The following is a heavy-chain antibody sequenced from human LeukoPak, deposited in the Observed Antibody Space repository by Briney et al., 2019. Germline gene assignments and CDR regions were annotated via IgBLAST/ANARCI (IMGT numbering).Heavy chain of an antibody. V-gene: IGHV3-7*01. J-gene: IGHJ6*04. Sequence: GGSLRLSCAASGFTFSGYWMSWVRQAPGKGLEWVANIKQDGSEKYYVDSVKGRFTISRDNAKNSLYLQMNSLRAEDTAVYYCARDGDFEYYDSSGYRDFGMDVWGRGTTVTVSS. CDR1: GFTFSGYW. D-gene: IGHD3-22*01. CDR3: ARDGDFEYYDSSGYRDFGMDV. CDR2: IKQDGSEK.